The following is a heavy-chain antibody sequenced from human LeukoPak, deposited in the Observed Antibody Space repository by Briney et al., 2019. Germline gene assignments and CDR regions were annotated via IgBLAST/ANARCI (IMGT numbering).Heavy chain of an antibody. D-gene: IGHD3-16*02. V-gene: IGHV3-30*02. CDR3: ARVRRGAYVWGSYRPLDY. CDR1: AFTFRSYG. CDR2: IRYDGSNK. Sequence: GGSLRLSCAASAFTFRSYGMHWVRQAPGKGLDWVAFIRYDGSNKYYGDSVKGRFTISRDNSKNTLYLQMNTLRAEDTAVYYCARVRRGAYVWGSYRPLDYWGQGTLVTVSS. J-gene: IGHJ4*02.